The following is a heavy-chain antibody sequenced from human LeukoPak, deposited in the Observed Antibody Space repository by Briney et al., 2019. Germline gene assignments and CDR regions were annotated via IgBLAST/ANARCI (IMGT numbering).Heavy chain of an antibody. CDR1: GFTFSTYA. V-gene: IGHV3-33*01. J-gene: IGHJ4*02. CDR2: IWYDGSNE. Sequence: PGGSLRLSCATSGFTFSTYAMHWVRQAPGKGLEWVAVIWYDGSNEHYADSVKGRFTTSRDNSRNTLYLQMNSLRVEDTAVYYCAREVDCSGGRCYRGEFDYWGQGTLVTVSS. D-gene: IGHD2-15*01. CDR3: AREVDCSGGRCYRGEFDY.